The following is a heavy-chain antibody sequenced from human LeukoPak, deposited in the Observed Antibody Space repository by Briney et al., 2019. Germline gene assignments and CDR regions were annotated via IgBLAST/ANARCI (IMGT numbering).Heavy chain of an antibody. V-gene: IGHV4-34*01. CDR1: XXXXXXXX. Sequence: SETLSLTCAVXXXXXXXXXXXXXXXPPGKGLEWIGEINHSGSTNYNPSLKSRVTISVDTSKNQFSLKLSSVTAADTAVYYCARGADYWGQGTLVTVSS. CDR2: INHSGST. CDR3: ARGADY. J-gene: IGHJ4*02.